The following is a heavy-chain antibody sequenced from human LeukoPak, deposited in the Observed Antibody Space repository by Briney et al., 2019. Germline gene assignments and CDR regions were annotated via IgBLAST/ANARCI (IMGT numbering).Heavy chain of an antibody. J-gene: IGHJ4*02. CDR3: ARGSLGELSLSPYYFDY. D-gene: IGHD3-16*02. V-gene: IGHV4-34*01. CDR1: GGSFSGYY. Sequence: SETLSLTCAVYGGSFSGYYWSWIRQPPGKGLEWIGEINHSGSTNYNPSLKSRVTISVDTSKNQFSLKLSSVTAAVTAVYYCARGSLGELSLSPYYFDYWGQGTLVTVSS. CDR2: INHSGST.